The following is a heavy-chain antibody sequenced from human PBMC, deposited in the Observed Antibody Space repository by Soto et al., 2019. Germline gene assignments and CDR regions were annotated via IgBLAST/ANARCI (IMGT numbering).Heavy chain of an antibody. CDR1: GGSISSGGYY. Sequence: SETLSLTCTVSGGSISSGGYYWSWIRQHPGKGLEWIGYIYYSGSTYYNPSLKSRVTISVDTSKNQFSLKLSSVTAADTAVYYCAKQPLGPGAYWFDPWGQGTLVTVSS. V-gene: IGHV4-31*03. J-gene: IGHJ5*02. CDR2: IYYSGST. CDR3: AKQPLGPGAYWFDP.